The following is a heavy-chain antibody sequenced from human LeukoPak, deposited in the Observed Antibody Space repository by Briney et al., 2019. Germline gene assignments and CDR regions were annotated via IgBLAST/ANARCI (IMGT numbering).Heavy chain of an antibody. D-gene: IGHD2-2*02. CDR1: GGTFSSYA. J-gene: IGHJ5*02. V-gene: IGHV1-69*01. CDR3: ARGGVVVVPAAIPNNWFDP. Sequence: ASVTVSFKASGGTFSSYAISWVRQAPGQGLEWMGGINPIFGTANYAQKFQGRVTITADESTSTAYMELSSLRSEDTAVYYCARGGVVVVPAAIPNNWFDPWGQGTLVTVSS. CDR2: INPIFGTA.